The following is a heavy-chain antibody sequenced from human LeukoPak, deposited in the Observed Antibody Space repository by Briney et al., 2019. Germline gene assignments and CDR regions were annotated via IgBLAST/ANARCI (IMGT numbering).Heavy chain of an antibody. V-gene: IGHV1-46*01. CDR2: INPSGGST. D-gene: IGHD5-18*01. Sequence: GASVKASCKASGYTFTSYYMHWVRQAPGQGLEWMGIINPSGGSTSYAQKFQGRVTMTRDTSTSTVYLELSSLRSEDTAVYYCVRDDSSSGYSYGYRLDYWGQGTLVTVSS. J-gene: IGHJ4*02. CDR3: VRDDSSSGYSYGYRLDY. CDR1: GYTFTSYY.